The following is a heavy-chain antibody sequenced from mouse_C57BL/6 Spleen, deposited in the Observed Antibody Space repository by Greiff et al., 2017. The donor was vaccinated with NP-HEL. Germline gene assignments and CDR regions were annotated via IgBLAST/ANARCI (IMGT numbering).Heavy chain of an antibody. J-gene: IGHJ2*01. Sequence: VKLVESGAELVRPGASVTLSCKASGYTFTDYEMHWVKQTPVHGLEWIGAIDPETGGTAYNQKFKGKAILTADKSSSTAYMELRSLTSEDSAVYYCTRSDSSGSDYWGQGTTLTVSS. CDR3: TRSDSSGSDY. CDR2: IDPETGGT. CDR1: GYTFTDYE. V-gene: IGHV1-15*01. D-gene: IGHD3-2*02.